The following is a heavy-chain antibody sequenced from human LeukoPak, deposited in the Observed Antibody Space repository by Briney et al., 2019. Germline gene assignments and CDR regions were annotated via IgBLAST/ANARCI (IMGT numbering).Heavy chain of an antibody. V-gene: IGHV1-2*04. D-gene: IGHD1/OR15-1a*01. Sequence: ASVKVSCKASGYIFTGYYMHWVRQAPGQGLEWMGWINPNSGGTNYAQKFQGWVTMPRDTSISTAYMELSRLRSDDTAVYYCARDETGTRPIAFDMDVWGQGTTVTVSS. CDR1: GYIFTGYY. J-gene: IGHJ6*01. CDR3: ARDETGTRPIAFDMDV. CDR2: INPNSGGT.